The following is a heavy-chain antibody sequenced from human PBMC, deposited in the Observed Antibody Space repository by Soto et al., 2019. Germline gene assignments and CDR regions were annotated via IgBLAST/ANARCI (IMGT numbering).Heavy chain of an antibody. Sequence: SETLSLTCTVSGGSISSSSYYWGWIRQPPGKGLEWIGSIYYSGSTYYNPSLKSRVTISVDTSKNQFSLKLSSVTAADTAVYYCASSVMVYAMLTDYYYMDVWGKGTTVTVSS. CDR1: GGSISSSSYY. D-gene: IGHD2-8*01. V-gene: IGHV4-39*01. J-gene: IGHJ6*03. CDR3: ASSVMVYAMLTDYYYMDV. CDR2: IYYSGST.